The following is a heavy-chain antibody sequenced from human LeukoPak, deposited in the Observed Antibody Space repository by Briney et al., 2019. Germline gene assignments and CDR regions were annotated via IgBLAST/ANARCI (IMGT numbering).Heavy chain of an antibody. CDR1: GFTFSGYA. Sequence: GGSLRLSCAASGFTFSGYAMHWVRQAPGKGLEWVAVISYDGSNKYYADPVKGRFTISRDNSKNTLYLQMNSLRAEDTAVYYCASQMDTAMRHWGQGTLVTVSS. J-gene: IGHJ4*02. D-gene: IGHD5-18*01. CDR3: ASQMDTAMRH. V-gene: IGHV3-30-3*01. CDR2: ISYDGSNK.